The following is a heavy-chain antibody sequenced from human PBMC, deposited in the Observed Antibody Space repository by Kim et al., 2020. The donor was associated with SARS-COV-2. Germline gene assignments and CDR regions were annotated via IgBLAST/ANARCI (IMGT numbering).Heavy chain of an antibody. CDR3: ARDRGWGHFQH. J-gene: IGHJ1*01. CDR2: ISSSGSTI. D-gene: IGHD3-16*01. V-gene: IGHV3-48*03. Sequence: GGSLRLSCAASGFTFSSYEMNWVRQAPGKGLEWVSYISSSGSTIYYADSVKGRFTISRDNAKNSLYLQMNSLRAEDTAVYYCARDRGWGHFQHWGQGTLVTVSS. CDR1: GFTFSSYE.